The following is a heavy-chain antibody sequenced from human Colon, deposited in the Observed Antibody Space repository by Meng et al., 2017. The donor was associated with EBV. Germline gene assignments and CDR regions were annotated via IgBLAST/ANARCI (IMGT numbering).Heavy chain of an antibody. CDR2: INHVGST. V-gene: IGHV4-34*01. J-gene: IGHJ4*02. Sequence: QSVAGLLKPLATPPPPSTVYGGSFSDSYWTWIRQPPGKGLEWIGEINHVGSTTYNPSLKSRVTISVDTSKNQFSLKLSSVTAADAAVYYCASSDCSGGTCYLDCWGQGTLVTVSS. CDR1: GGSFSDSY. D-gene: IGHD2-15*01. CDR3: ASSDCSGGTCYLDC.